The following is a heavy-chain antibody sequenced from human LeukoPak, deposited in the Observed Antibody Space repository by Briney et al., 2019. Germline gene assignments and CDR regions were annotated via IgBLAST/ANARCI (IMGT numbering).Heavy chain of an antibody. CDR2: FYPGDSDT. CDR1: GYSFTNYW. V-gene: IGHV5-51*01. Sequence: GESLKISCKGCGYSFTNYWVGWVRQMPGKGLEWMGIFYPGDSDTRYSPSFQGQVTISADKSINTAYLQWSSLKASDTAMYHCARGTGQYNYGHRGTFDIWGQGTMVTVSS. D-gene: IGHD5-18*01. CDR3: ARGTGQYNYGHRGTFDI. J-gene: IGHJ3*02.